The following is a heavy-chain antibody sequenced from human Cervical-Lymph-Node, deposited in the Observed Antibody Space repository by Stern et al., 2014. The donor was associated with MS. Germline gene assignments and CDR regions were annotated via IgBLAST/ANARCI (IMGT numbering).Heavy chain of an antibody. CDR1: GYTFTNYA. J-gene: IGHJ6*02. CDR2: INTNTGNP. CDR3: ATGDCSSTSCYDMDV. Sequence: QLVQSGSELKKPGASVKVSCKASGYTFTNYAINWVRQAPGQGLEWMGWINTNTGNPTYAQGFIGRFVFSLDTSVSTAYLQISSLKAEDTAVYYCATGDCSSTSCYDMDVWGQGTTVTVSS. D-gene: IGHD2-2*01. V-gene: IGHV7-4-1*02.